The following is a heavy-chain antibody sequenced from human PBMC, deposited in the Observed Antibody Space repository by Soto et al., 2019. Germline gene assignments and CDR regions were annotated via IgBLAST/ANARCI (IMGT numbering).Heavy chain of an antibody. CDR2: IIPILGIA. V-gene: IGHV1-69*04. CDR3: ARDPLYGSGSPYLGY. D-gene: IGHD3-10*01. CDR1: GGTFSSYT. Sequence: ASVKVSCKASGGTFSSYTISWVRQAPGQGLEWMGRIIPILGIANYAQKFQGRVTITADKSTSTAYMELSSLRSEDTAVYYCARDPLYGSGSPYLGYWGQGTLVTVSS. J-gene: IGHJ4*02.